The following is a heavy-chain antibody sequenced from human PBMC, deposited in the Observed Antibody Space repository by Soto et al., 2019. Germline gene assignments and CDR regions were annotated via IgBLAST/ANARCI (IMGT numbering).Heavy chain of an antibody. CDR3: ASGSLMVRELIRHSTYYYMDV. CDR1: GGSISSYY. CDR2: IYYSGST. V-gene: IGHV4-59*01. Sequence: SETLSLTCTVSGGSISSYYWSWIRQPPGKGLEWIGYIYYSGSTNYNPSLKSRVTISVDTSKNQFSLKLSSVTAADTAVYYCASGSLMVRELIRHSTYYYMDVWGKGATVTVSS. D-gene: IGHD3-10*01. J-gene: IGHJ6*03.